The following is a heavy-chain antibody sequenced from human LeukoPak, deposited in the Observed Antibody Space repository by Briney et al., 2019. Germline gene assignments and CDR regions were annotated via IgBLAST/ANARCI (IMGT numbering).Heavy chain of an antibody. J-gene: IGHJ4*02. D-gene: IGHD3-10*01. CDR1: GFTFSSYA. V-gene: IGHV3-23*01. Sequence: GGSLGLSCAASGFTFSSYAMSWVRQAPGKGLEWVSAISGSGGNTYYADSVKGRFTISRDKSKNTLYLQMNSLRAEDTTVYYCAKDPRELWSGEDYWGQGTLVTVSS. CDR2: ISGSGGNT. CDR3: AKDPRELWSGEDY.